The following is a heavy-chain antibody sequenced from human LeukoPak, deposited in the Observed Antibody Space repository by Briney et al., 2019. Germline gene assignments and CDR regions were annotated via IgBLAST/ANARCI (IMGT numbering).Heavy chain of an antibody. J-gene: IGHJ4*02. Sequence: ASVKVSCKAFGYTFTGYYINWVREAPGQGLGWMGWINPNSGGTNYAQKFQGRVTMTRDTSISTAYMELSRLRSDDTAVYYCARVRARYSGYDLVYWGQGTLVTVSS. CDR1: GYTFTGYY. CDR3: ARVRARYSGYDLVY. V-gene: IGHV1-2*02. CDR2: INPNSGGT. D-gene: IGHD5-12*01.